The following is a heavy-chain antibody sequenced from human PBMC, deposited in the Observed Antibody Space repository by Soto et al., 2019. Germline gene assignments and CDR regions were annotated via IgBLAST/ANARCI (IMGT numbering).Heavy chain of an antibody. CDR2: IYTSATT. Sequence: PSETLSLTCSVSGDSISNLDYFWAWIRQPPGQALECIGYIYTSATTYYNPSFESRVAISVDTSKSQFSLNVTSVTAADTAVYFCARGRYCLTGRCFPNWFDSWGQGALVTVSS. V-gene: IGHV4-30-4*01. CDR1: GDSISNLDYF. CDR3: ARGRYCLTGRCFPNWFDS. D-gene: IGHD7-27*01. J-gene: IGHJ5*01.